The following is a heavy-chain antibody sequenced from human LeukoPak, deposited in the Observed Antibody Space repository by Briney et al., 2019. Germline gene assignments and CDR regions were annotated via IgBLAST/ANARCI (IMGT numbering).Heavy chain of an antibody. J-gene: IGHJ5*02. CDR3: ARLGSGQNWFDP. V-gene: IGHV4-39*01. D-gene: IGHD6-19*01. CDR1: GGSISSSSYY. CDR2: IYYSGST. Sequence: SETLSLTCTVSGGSISSSSYYWGWIRQPPGKGLEWIGSIYYSGSTYYNPSLKSRVTTSVDTSKNQFSLKLSSVTAADTAVYYCARLGSGQNWFDPWGQGTLVTVSS.